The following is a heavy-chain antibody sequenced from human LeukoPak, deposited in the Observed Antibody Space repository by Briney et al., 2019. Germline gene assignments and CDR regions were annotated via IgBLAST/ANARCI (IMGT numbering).Heavy chain of an antibody. D-gene: IGHD6-13*01. V-gene: IGHV3-23*01. CDR1: GFTFSSYA. CDR2: ISGSGGST. J-gene: IGHJ4*02. Sequence: GGSLRLSCAASGFTFSSYAMSWVRQAPGKGLEWVSAISGSGGSTYYADSVKGRFAISRDNSKNTLYLQMNSLRAEDTAVYYCAKQQLADPIYFDYWGQGTLVTVSS. CDR3: AKQQLADPIYFDY.